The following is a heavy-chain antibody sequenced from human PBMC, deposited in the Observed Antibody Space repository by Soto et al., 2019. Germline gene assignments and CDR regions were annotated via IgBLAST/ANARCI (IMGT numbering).Heavy chain of an antibody. V-gene: IGHV1-69*13. J-gene: IGHJ6*02. D-gene: IGHD6-13*01. Sequence: SVKVSCKASGGTFSSYAISWVRQAPGQGLEWMGWIIPIFGTANYAQKFQGRVTITADESTSTAYMELSSLRSEDTAVYYCARGRTPILITRIEAAGRGSYYYYGMDVWGQ. CDR3: ARGRTPILITRIEAAGRGSYYYYGMDV. CDR2: IIPIFGTA. CDR1: GGTFSSYA.